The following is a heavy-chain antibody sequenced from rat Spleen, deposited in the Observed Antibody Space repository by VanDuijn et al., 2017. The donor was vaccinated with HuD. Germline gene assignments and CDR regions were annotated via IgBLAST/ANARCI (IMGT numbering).Heavy chain of an antibody. CDR3: ARPSYGYPFAY. CDR1: GFILSDYY. CDR2: INYDGSST. J-gene: IGHJ3*01. Sequence: EVQLVESDGGLVQPGRSLKLSCAASGFILSDYYLAWVRQAPTKGLEWVATINYDGSSTYYRDSVKGRFTISRDNAESTLYLQMDSLRSEDTATYYCARPSYGYPFAYWGQGTLVTVSS. D-gene: IGHD1-7*01. V-gene: IGHV5-29*01.